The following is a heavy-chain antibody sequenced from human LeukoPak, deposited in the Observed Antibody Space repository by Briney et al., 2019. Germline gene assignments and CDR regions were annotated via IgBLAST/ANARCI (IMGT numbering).Heavy chain of an antibody. Sequence: ASVTVSCKASGYTFTGYYMHWVRQAPGQGLEWMGWINPNSGGTNYAQKFQGRVTMTRDTSISTAYMELSRLRSDDTAVYYCARDAHYYDSSGYLRYWGQGTLVTVSS. D-gene: IGHD3-22*01. CDR1: GYTFTGYY. CDR2: INPNSGGT. V-gene: IGHV1-2*02. J-gene: IGHJ4*02. CDR3: ARDAHYYDSSGYLRY.